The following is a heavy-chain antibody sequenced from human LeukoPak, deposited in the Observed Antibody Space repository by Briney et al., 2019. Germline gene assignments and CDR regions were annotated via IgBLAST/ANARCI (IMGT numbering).Heavy chain of an antibody. CDR3: AKVPTSFYTASWGFDN. J-gene: IGHJ4*02. CDR1: GFTFSSYA. V-gene: IGHV3-23*01. CDR2: ISGSESST. D-gene: IGHD5-18*01. Sequence: GGSLRLSCAASGFTFSSYAMSWVRQAPGKGLEWVSAISGSESSTYYADSVRGRFTISRDNSKNTLYLQMNSLRSEDTAVYYCAKVPTSFYTASWGFDNWGQGTLVTVSS.